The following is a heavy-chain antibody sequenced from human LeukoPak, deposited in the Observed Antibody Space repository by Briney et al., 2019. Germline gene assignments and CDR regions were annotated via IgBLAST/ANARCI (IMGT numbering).Heavy chain of an antibody. CDR1: GFTFSSYW. CDR2: IKSKTDGGTT. V-gene: IGHV3-15*01. D-gene: IGHD3-16*02. Sequence: GGSLRLSCAASGFTFSSYWMSWVRQAPGKGLEWVGRIKSKTDGGTTDYAAPVKGRFTISRDDSKNTLYLQMNSLKTEDTAVYYCTTEPYDYVWGSYRYSDYWGQGTLVTVSS. CDR3: TTEPYDYVWGSYRYSDY. J-gene: IGHJ4*02.